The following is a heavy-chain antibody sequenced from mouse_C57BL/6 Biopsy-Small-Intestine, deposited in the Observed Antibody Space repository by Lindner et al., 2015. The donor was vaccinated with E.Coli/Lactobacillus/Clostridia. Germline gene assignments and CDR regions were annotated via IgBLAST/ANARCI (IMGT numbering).Heavy chain of an antibody. CDR3: VRDNGYYRYFDV. Sequence: VQLQESGGGLVQPKGSLKLSCAASGFTFNTYAMHWVRQAPGKGLEWVARIRSKSNNYATYYADSVKDRFTISRDDSQSMLYLQMNNLKTEDTAMHYCVRDNGYYRYFDVWGTGTTVTVSS. V-gene: IGHV10-3*01. CDR2: IRSKSNNYAT. D-gene: IGHD2-2*01. J-gene: IGHJ1*03. CDR1: GFTFNTYA.